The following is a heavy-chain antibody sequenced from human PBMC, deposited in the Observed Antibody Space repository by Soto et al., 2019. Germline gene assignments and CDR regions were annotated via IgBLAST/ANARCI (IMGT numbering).Heavy chain of an antibody. J-gene: IGHJ4*02. CDR3: ARDNSVFCSGGSCYYFDY. D-gene: IGHD2-15*01. V-gene: IGHV1-69*06. CDR2: IIPIFGTA. CDR1: GGTXTSYA. Sequence: SXKVSFKASGGTXTSYAIRLVRQAPGQGLEWMGGIIPIFGTANYAQKFQGIFTINADKSTSTAYMDLSSLRSEHTPVYHCARDNSVFCSGGSCYYFDYWGQGTLGTVS.